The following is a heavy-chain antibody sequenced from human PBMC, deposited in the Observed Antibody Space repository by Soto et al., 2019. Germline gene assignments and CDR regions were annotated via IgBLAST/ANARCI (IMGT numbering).Heavy chain of an antibody. CDR1: GLTFSNFW. Sequence: GGSLRLSCAAYGLTFSNFWMTWFRQSPGKGLEWVGRIKSKSDGETADVAAPVKARFTISRDDSKATVFLEMNSLKSEHTTLDYCAIAAMNNRDSSTSFDYWGRGPQVTVSS. J-gene: IGHJ4*02. D-gene: IGHD5-18*01. CDR3: AIAAMNNRDSSTSFDY. CDR2: IKSKSDGETA. V-gene: IGHV3-15*01.